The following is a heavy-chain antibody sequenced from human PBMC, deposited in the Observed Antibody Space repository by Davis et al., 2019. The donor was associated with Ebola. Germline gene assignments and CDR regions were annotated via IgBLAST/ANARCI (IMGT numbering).Heavy chain of an antibody. Sequence: SCAASGFTFSSYAMHWVRQAPGKGLEWVAVLSYDGSNKYYADSVKGRFTISRDNSKNTVYLQMNSLRAEDTAVYYCARVGCSGGICYSFYYYYGMDVWGQGTTVTVSS. CDR1: GFTFSSYA. CDR3: ARVGCSGGICYSFYYYYGMDV. D-gene: IGHD2-15*01. CDR2: LSYDGSNK. V-gene: IGHV3-30*04. J-gene: IGHJ6*02.